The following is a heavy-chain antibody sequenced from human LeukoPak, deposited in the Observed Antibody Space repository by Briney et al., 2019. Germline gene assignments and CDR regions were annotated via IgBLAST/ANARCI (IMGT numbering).Heavy chain of an antibody. D-gene: IGHD3-10*01. CDR1: GFTFSSYA. CDR2: ISSNGGST. CDR3: VKDLGEGITMVRGVIVY. J-gene: IGHJ4*02. V-gene: IGHV3-64D*06. Sequence: GGSLRLSCSASGFTFSSYAMHWVRQAPGEGLEYVSAISSNGGSTYYADSVKGRFTISRDNSKNTLYLQMSSLRAEDTAVYYCVKDLGEGITMVRGVIVYWGQGTLVTVSS.